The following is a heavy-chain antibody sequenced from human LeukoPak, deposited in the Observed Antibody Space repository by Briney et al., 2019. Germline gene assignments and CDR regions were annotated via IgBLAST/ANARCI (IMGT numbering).Heavy chain of an antibody. Sequence: GGSLRLSCAVSGFTFSSYDMNWVRQAPGKGLEWVSSISSSNYIHYADSVKGRFTISRDNAKNSLYLQMNSLRAEDTAVYFCARGTLGAWGWWGQGTLVTVSA. CDR2: ISSSNYI. V-gene: IGHV3-21*01. CDR3: ARGTLGAWGW. D-gene: IGHD6-19*01. CDR1: GFTFSSYD. J-gene: IGHJ4*02.